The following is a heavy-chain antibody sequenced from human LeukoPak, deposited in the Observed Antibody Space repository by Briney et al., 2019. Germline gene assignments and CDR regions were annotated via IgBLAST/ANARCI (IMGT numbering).Heavy chain of an antibody. D-gene: IGHD6-6*01. V-gene: IGHV6-1*01. CDR3: AGDSSARPLEY. J-gene: IGHJ4*02. CDR2: TYYNYKWYN. Sequence: SQTLSLTCAISGDSVSSNSAAWYWIRQSPSRGLEWLGRTYYNYKWYNDYAVSVKSRITINPDPSKNQFSLHLNSMTPEDTAVYYCAGDSSARPLEYWSQGTLVTVSS. CDR1: GDSVSSNSAA.